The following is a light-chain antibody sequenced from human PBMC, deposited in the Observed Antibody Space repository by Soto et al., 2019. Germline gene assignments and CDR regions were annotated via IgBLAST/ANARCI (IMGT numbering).Light chain of an antibody. Sequence: IVLTQSPDTLSLSPGERATLSCRSIQSLNSSYLAWYQQKSGQAPRLLIYDASSRATGIPDRFSGSGSGTDFTLTISRLEPEDSAMYYCQQYGSLLPITFGQGGLLEIK. CDR1: QSLNSSY. V-gene: IGKV3-20*01. CDR2: DAS. J-gene: IGKJ5*01. CDR3: QQYGSLLPIT.